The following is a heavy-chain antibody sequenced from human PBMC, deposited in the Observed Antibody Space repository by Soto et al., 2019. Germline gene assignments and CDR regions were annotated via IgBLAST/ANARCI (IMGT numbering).Heavy chain of an antibody. J-gene: IGHJ5*02. D-gene: IGHD3-22*01. Sequence: PGGSLRLSWAGSGLTLSRYWMIGGRQAPGKGLEWVANIKQDGSEKYYVDSVKGRFTISRDNAKNALYLQMNSLRAEDTAVFFCTRGPSSSSYIPCAQRTLV. CDR3: TRGPSSSSYIP. CDR2: IKQDGSEK. CDR1: GLTLSRYW. V-gene: IGHV3-7*03.